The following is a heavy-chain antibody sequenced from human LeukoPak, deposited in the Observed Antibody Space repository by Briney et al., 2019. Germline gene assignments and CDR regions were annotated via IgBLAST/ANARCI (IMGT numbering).Heavy chain of an antibody. D-gene: IGHD6-13*01. CDR1: GFTFSSYG. J-gene: IGHJ4*02. CDR3: AKETHSSSWYNY. CDR2: ISYDGSNK. V-gene: IGHV3-30*18. Sequence: GGSLRLSCAASGFTFSSYGMHWVRQAPCKGLEWVAVISYDGSNKYYADSVKGRFTISRDNSKNTLYLQMNSLRAEDTAVYYCAKETHSSSWYNYWGQGTLVTVSS.